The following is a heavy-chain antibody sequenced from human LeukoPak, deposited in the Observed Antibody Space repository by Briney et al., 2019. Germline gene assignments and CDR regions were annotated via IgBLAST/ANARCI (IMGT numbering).Heavy chain of an antibody. D-gene: IGHD2/OR15-2a*01. Sequence: GGSLRLSCAASGFTFSIYAMHWVRQAPGKGLEYVSAITGYGCSAYYANSVKGRFTISRDNSKNTLYLQMGSLRAADMAVYYCVREYCDSTTCYKTIDYWGQGTLVTVSS. CDR1: GFTFSIYA. V-gene: IGHV3-64*01. J-gene: IGHJ4*02. CDR2: ITGYGCSA. CDR3: VREYCDSTTCYKTIDY.